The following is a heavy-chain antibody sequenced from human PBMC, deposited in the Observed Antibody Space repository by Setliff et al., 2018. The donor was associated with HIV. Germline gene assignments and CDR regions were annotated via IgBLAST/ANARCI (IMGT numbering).Heavy chain of an antibody. V-gene: IGHV3-30*02. CDR3: AKSFNSGPTNWNIDV. D-gene: IGHD1-20*01. CDR1: GLTFSRYG. J-gene: IGHJ6*03. CDR2: IQYDESNK. Sequence: LSCAVSGLTFSRYGFHWVRQVPGKGLDWVTFIQYDESNKYYGDSVRGRFTISRDNSKNTLYLQMNSLRSEDTAVYFCAKSFNSGPTNWNIDVWGTGTTVTVSS.